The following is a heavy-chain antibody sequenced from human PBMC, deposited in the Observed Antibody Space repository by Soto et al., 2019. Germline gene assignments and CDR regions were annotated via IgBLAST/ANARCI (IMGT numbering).Heavy chain of an antibody. CDR3: AKEGIVVVPAAISSYYYGMDV. V-gene: IGHV3-23*01. J-gene: IGHJ6*02. CDR1: GFTFSSYA. CDR2: ISGSGGST. Sequence: VGSLRLSGAASGFTFSSYAMSWVRQAPGKGLEWVSAISGSGGSTYYADSVKGRFTISRDNSKNTLYLQMNSLRAEDTAVYYCAKEGIVVVPAAISSYYYGMDVWGQGTTVTVSS. D-gene: IGHD2-2*01.